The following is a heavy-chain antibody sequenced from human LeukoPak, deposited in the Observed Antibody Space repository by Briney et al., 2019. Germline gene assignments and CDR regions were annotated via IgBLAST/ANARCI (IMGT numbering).Heavy chain of an antibody. CDR3: ARSGYCSGGSCYGYYYYYYMDV. Sequence: ASVKVSCKASGGTFSSYAISWVRQAPGQGLEWMGGIIPIFGTANYAQKFQGRVTITADESTSTAYMELSSLRSEDTAVYYCARSGYCSGGSCYGYYYYYYMDVWGKGTTVTISS. CDR1: GGTFSSYA. V-gene: IGHV1-69*13. J-gene: IGHJ6*03. CDR2: IIPIFGTA. D-gene: IGHD2-15*01.